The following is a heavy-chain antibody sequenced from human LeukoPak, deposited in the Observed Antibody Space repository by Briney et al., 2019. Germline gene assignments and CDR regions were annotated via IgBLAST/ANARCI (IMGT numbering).Heavy chain of an antibody. Sequence: GGSLRLSCAASGLTVSSNYMSWVRQAPGKGLEWVSVIYSGGDTYYADSVKGRFTISRDNSKNTLYLQMNSLRAEDTAVYYCARQSGYSGYADAFDIWGQGTMVTVSS. CDR1: GLTVSSNY. J-gene: IGHJ3*02. CDR2: IYSGGDT. D-gene: IGHD5-12*01. V-gene: IGHV3-66*04. CDR3: ARQSGYSGYADAFDI.